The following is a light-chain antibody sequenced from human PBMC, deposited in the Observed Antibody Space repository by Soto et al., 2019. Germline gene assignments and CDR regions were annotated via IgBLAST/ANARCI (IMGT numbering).Light chain of an antibody. V-gene: IGKV4-1*01. CDR2: WAS. CDR3: QQYESTPPT. J-gene: IGKJ2*01. Sequence: DIVMTQSPDSLAVSLGERATINCKSSQSVLYSSNNKNYLAWYQQRPGQPPKLLIYWASTRESGVSDRFSCSGSGTDFTLTITSLQAEDVAVYYCQQYESTPPTLGHGTKLEI. CDR1: QSVLYSSNNKNY.